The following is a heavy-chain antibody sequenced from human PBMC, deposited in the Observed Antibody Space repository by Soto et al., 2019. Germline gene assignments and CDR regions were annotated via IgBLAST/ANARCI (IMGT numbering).Heavy chain of an antibody. CDR3: ARGHYFDSSGYYSCYYSIDV. Sequence: ASVKVSCNDSGYTFSSYAMHWVRQAPGQRLERMGWINAGNGNTKYSQKFQGRVTITRDRSASTAYMELSSLRSEDTAVYYCARGHYFDSSGYYSCYYSIDVWRQGTTVIVSS. CDR2: INAGNGNT. J-gene: IGHJ6*02. CDR1: GYTFSSYA. D-gene: IGHD3-22*01. V-gene: IGHV1-3*01.